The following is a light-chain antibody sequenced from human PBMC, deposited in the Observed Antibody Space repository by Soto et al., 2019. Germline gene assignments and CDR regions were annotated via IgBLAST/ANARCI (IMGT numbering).Light chain of an antibody. V-gene: IGKV1-39*01. CDR2: AAS. Sequence: IHMTQSPSSLSASVGGRVTIICRASETITTYLNWYQQKPGKAPRLLIRAASDLQNGVPARFGGSGSATYFTLTINSLKPEDFATYYCQQYFSLITFGQGTRLEIK. CDR3: QQYFSLIT. J-gene: IGKJ5*01. CDR1: ETITTY.